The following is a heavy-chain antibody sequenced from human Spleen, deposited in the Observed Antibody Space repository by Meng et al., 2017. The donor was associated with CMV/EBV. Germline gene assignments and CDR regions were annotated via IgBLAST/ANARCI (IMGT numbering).Heavy chain of an antibody. CDR3: VRGTYFWDFDN. D-gene: IGHD2-8*01. CDR1: VGSISIYY. J-gene: IGHJ4*02. Sequence: SETLSLTCTVSVGSISIYYWSWIRQSPGKGLEWIGYIDSTGSTNYNPSLKSRVIMSVDTSKDHFSLTLTSVTAADTAVYYCVRGTYFWDFDNWCQGTLVTVSS. V-gene: IGHV4-59*01. CDR2: IDSTGST.